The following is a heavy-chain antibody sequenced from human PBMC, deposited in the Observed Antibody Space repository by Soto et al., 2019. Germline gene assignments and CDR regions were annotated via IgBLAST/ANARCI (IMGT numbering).Heavy chain of an antibody. Sequence: GGSLRLSCAASGFTFSSYAMHWVRQAPGKGLEWVAVISYDGSNKYYADSVKGRFTISRDNSKNTLYLQMNSLRAEDTAVYYCAREKMRYYFDYWGQGTLVTVSS. CDR2: ISYDGSNK. J-gene: IGHJ4*02. CDR3: AREKMRYYFDY. CDR1: GFTFSSYA. V-gene: IGHV3-30-3*01. D-gene: IGHD3-3*02.